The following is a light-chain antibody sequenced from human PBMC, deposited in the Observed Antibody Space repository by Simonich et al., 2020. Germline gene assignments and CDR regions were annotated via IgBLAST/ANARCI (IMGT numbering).Light chain of an antibody. V-gene: IGLV2-14*03. Sequence: QSALTQPRSVSGSPGQSVTISCTGTSSDVGGYNYVSWYQKHPGKAPKLMIYDVSNRPSGVSNRFSGSKSGNTASLTISGLQAEDEADYYCSSYTSSSTLVVFGGGTKLTVL. CDR1: SSDVGGYNY. CDR3: SSYTSSSTLVV. J-gene: IGLJ2*01. CDR2: DVS.